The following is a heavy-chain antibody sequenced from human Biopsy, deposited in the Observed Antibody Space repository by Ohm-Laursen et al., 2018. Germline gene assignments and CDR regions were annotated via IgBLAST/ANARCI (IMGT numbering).Heavy chain of an antibody. Sequence: SLRLSCTAPRFTFEDYAMHWVRLTPGKGLERVSGIDWNRGSIAYGDSVKGRFTISRDNGKNFLYLQMSSLRVEDTALYFCAKDKGAHINYGDLYYFDSWGPGTMVTVSA. CDR2: IDWNRGSI. J-gene: IGHJ4*02. CDR1: RFTFEDYA. D-gene: IGHD3-10*01. CDR3: AKDKGAHINYGDLYYFDS. V-gene: IGHV3-9*01.